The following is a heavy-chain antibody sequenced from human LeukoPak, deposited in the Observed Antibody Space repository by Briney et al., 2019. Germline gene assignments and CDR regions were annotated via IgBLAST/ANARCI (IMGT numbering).Heavy chain of an antibody. J-gene: IGHJ5*02. Sequence: GGSLRLSCAASGFTFSSYWMHWVRQAPGKGLVWVSRINSDGSSTSYAVSVKGRFTISRDNAKNTLYLQMNSLRAEDTAVYYCARAGGYSYGRGVWFDPWGQGTLVTVSS. CDR1: GFTFSSYW. CDR2: INSDGSST. D-gene: IGHD5-18*01. V-gene: IGHV3-74*01. CDR3: ARAGGYSYGRGVWFDP.